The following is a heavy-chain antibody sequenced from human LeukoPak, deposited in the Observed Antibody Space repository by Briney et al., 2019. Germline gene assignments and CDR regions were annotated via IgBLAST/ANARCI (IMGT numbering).Heavy chain of an antibody. J-gene: IGHJ6*03. CDR2: ISSSSSYI. CDR1: GFTFSSYS. CDR3: ASHKEYDFWSGHTPNYYMDV. V-gene: IGHV3-21*01. D-gene: IGHD3-3*01. Sequence: PGGSLRLSCAASGFTFSSYSTNWVRQAPGKGLEWVSSISSSSSYIYYADSVKGRFTISRDNAKNSLYLQMNSLRAEDTAVYYCASHKEYDFWSGHTPNYYMDVWGKGTTVTVSS.